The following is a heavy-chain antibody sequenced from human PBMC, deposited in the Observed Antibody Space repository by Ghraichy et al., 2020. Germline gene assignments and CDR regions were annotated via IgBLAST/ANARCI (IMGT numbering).Heavy chain of an antibody. V-gene: IGHV3-9*01. CDR1: GFTFDDYA. CDR3: ARGFRGYVCHGMDV. D-gene: IGHD5-12*01. J-gene: IGHJ6*02. CDR2: ISWNSGSI. Sequence: SLNISCAASGFTFDDYAMHWVRQAPGKGLEWLSGISWNSGSICYADSVKGRFSISRDNAKNSLYLQMNSLRAEDTALYYCARGFRGYVCHGMDVWGQGIMGTVSS.